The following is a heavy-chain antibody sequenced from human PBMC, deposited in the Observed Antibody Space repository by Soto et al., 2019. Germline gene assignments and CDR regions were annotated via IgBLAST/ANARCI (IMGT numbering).Heavy chain of an antibody. CDR2: IYYSGST. CDR1: GGSVSSGSYY. CDR3: ARAGDGYSPFDY. J-gene: IGHJ4*02. V-gene: IGHV4-61*01. D-gene: IGHD5-18*01. Sequence: PSETLSLTCTVSGGSVSSGSYYWIWIRQPPGKGLEWIGYIYYSGSTNYNPSLKSRVTISVDTSKNQFSLKLSSVTAADTAVYYCARAGDGYSPFDYWGQGTLVTVSS.